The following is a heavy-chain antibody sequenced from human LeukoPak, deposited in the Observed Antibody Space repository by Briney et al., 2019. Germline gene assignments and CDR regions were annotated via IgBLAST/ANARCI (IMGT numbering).Heavy chain of an antibody. CDR1: GGSFSGYY. V-gene: IGHV4-34*01. CDR3: ARGPHWWNYYDRSGSGIDY. Sequence: PSETLSLTCAVYGGSFSGYYWSWIRQPPGRGLEWIGEINHSGSTNYNPSLKSRVTISVDTSKNQFSLKLSSVTAADTAVYYCARGPHWWNYYDRSGSGIDYWGQGTLVTVSS. D-gene: IGHD3-22*01. CDR2: INHSGST. J-gene: IGHJ4*02.